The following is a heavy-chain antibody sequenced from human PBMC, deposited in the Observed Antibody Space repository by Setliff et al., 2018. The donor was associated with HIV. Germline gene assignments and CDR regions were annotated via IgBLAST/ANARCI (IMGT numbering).Heavy chain of an antibody. CDR1: GGSITSYY. CDR3: ARDSSGYHKNYYYYYYMDV. CDR2: IFDSGTT. D-gene: IGHD3-22*01. Sequence: SETLSLTCTVSGGSITSYYWNWIRQSPGKGLEWIGYIFDSGTTKYNPSVTSRFTISVDASKNQFFLQLSSVTAADTAVYSCARDSSGYHKNYYYYYYMDVWGKGTTVTVSS. J-gene: IGHJ6*03. V-gene: IGHV4-59*12.